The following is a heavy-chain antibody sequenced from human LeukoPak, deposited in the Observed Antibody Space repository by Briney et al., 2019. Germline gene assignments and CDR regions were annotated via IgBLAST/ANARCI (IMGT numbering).Heavy chain of an antibody. CDR1: GITFSNYA. D-gene: IGHD6-19*01. V-gene: IGHV3-48*01. CDR2: ISGGSSTI. Sequence: GGSLSLSCVASGITFSNYAMTWVRQAPGKGLEWVSYISGGSSTIYNADSVKGRFTISRDNAKNLLYLLMDTLRAEDTAVYYCARVGSNQWLDYWGQGTLVTVSS. CDR3: ARVGSNQWLDY. J-gene: IGHJ4*02.